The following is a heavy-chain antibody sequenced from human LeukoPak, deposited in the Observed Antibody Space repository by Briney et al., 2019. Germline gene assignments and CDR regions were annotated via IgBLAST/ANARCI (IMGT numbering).Heavy chain of an antibody. J-gene: IGHJ4*02. D-gene: IGHD3-10*01. Sequence: SETLSLTCIVSGDSINSEAYYWGRIPQPPGKGLEWIGYIYFSGTTYYNPSLESRLTLSIDTSENQFSLKVTSVTAADTAVYFCARAVVRGVLRFDSWGQGTLLTLS. CDR3: ARAVVRGVLRFDS. V-gene: IGHV4-30-4*01. CDR1: GDSINSEAYY. CDR2: IYFSGTT.